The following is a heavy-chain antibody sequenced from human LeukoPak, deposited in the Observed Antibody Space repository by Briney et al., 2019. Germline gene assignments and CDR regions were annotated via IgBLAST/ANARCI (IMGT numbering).Heavy chain of an antibody. CDR2: VNPEDGET. Sequence: ASVKVSCKVSGYTFTDYYMHWVQQAPGEGLEWMGLVNPEDGETIYAEKFQGRVTITADTSTDTAYMELSSLRSEDTAVYYCATFDSTVPDGSGTPFDYWGQGTLVTVSS. D-gene: IGHD3-10*01. V-gene: IGHV1-69-2*01. CDR3: ATFDSTVPDGSGTPFDY. CDR1: GYTFTDYY. J-gene: IGHJ4*02.